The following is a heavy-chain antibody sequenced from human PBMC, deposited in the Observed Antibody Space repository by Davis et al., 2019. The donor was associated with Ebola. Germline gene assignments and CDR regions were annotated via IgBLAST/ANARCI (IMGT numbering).Heavy chain of an antibody. CDR3: ARGDNWNGGDAFDI. J-gene: IGHJ3*02. Sequence: SETLSLTCTVSGGSISSGGYYWSWIRQHPGKGLEWIGYIYYSGSTYYNPSLKSRVTISVDTSKNQFSLNLSSVTAADTAVYYCARGDNWNGGDAFDIWGRGTMVTVSS. CDR1: GGSISSGGYY. V-gene: IGHV4-31*03. CDR2: IYYSGST. D-gene: IGHD1-1*01.